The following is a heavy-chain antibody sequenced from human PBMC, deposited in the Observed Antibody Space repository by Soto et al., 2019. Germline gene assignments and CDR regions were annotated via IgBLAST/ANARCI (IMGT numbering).Heavy chain of an antibody. CDR2: IKQDGSEK. CDR3: ARDTYPPPPYDSSPFDY. CDR1: GFTFSSYW. V-gene: IGHV3-7*04. D-gene: IGHD3-22*01. Sequence: GGSLRLSCAASGFTFSSYWMSWVRQAPGKGLEWVANIKQDGSEKYYVDSVKGRFTISRDNAKNSLYLQMNSLRAEDTAVYYCARDTYPPPPYDSSPFDYWGQGTLVTVSS. J-gene: IGHJ4*02.